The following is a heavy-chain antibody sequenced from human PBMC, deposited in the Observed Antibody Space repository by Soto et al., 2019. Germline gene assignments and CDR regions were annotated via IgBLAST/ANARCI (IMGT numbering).Heavy chain of an antibody. CDR1: GYTFTSYY. CDR2: INPSGGST. J-gene: IGHJ4*02. D-gene: IGHD3-3*01. Sequence: QVQLVQSGAEVKKPGASVKVSCKASGYTFTSYYMHWVRQAPGQGLEWMGIINPSGGSTSYAQKFQGRVTMTRDTSTSTVYMELSSLRSEDTAVYYCAGQTVITIFGVVGGLVYWGQGTLVTVSS. CDR3: AGQTVITIFGVVGGLVY. V-gene: IGHV1-46*01.